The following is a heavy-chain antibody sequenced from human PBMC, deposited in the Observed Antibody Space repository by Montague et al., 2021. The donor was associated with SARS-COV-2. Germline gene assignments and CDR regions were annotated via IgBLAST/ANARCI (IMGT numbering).Heavy chain of an antibody. J-gene: IGHJ3*02. CDR3: ARGSGWIGNAFDI. D-gene: IGHD6-19*01. V-gene: IGHV4-59*01. Sequence: SETLSLTCTVSGGSISSYYCCWIRQPPGTGLEWIGYIYYSGSTNYNPSLRSRVTISVDTSKNQFSLKLSSVTAADTAVYYCARGSGWIGNAFDIWGQGTMVAVSS. CDR1: GGSISSYY. CDR2: IYYSGST.